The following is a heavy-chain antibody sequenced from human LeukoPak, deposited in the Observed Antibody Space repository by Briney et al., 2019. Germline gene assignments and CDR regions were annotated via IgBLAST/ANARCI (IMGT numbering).Heavy chain of an antibody. D-gene: IGHD4-11*01. J-gene: IGHJ6*02. Sequence: PSETLSLTCAVYGGSFSGYYWSWIRQPPGKGLEWIGEINHSGSTNYNPSLKSRVTISVDTSKNQFSLKLSSVTAADTAVYYCARGDYRYYYGMDVWGQGTTVTVSS. CDR2: INHSGST. CDR1: GGSFSGYY. CDR3: ARGDYRYYYGMDV. V-gene: IGHV4-34*01.